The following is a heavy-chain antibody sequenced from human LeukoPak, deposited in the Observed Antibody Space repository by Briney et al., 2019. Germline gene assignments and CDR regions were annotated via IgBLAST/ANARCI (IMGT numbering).Heavy chain of an antibody. J-gene: IGHJ4*02. CDR3: AREVTTVTADPFDY. V-gene: IGHV4-61*02. CDR2: IYTSGST. CDR1: GGSISSGGYY. D-gene: IGHD4-11*01. Sequence: PSETLSLTCTVSGGSISSGGYYWSWIRQPAGKGLEWIGRIYTSGSTNYNPSLKSRVTISVDTSKNQSSLKLSSVTAADTAVYYCAREVTTVTADPFDYWGQGTLVTVSS.